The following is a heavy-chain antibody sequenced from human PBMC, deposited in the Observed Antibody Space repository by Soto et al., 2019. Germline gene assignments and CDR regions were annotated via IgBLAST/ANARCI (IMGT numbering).Heavy chain of an antibody. Sequence: IRQSPGKGLEWIGSVHYSGSTSYHPSLKSRVTISVDTSKNQFSLRLRSVTAADTAVYYCARIPYSSASFDHWGQGNLVTVSS. V-gene: IGHV4-59*01. D-gene: IGHD6-19*01. CDR3: ARIPYSSASFDH. CDR2: VHYSGST. J-gene: IGHJ4*02.